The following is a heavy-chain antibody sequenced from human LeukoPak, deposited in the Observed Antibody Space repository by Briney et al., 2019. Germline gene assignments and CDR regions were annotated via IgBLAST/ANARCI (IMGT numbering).Heavy chain of an antibody. D-gene: IGHD5-24*01. Sequence: SETLSLTCAVSGYSISSGYYWGWIRQPPGKGLEWIGSIYHSGSTYYNPSLKSRVTISVDTSKNQFSLKLSSVTAADTAEYYCGRRSGYNYGTSDYWGQGTLVTVSS. CDR1: GYSISSGYY. J-gene: IGHJ4*02. CDR3: GRRSGYNYGTSDY. V-gene: IGHV4-38-2*01. CDR2: IYHSGST.